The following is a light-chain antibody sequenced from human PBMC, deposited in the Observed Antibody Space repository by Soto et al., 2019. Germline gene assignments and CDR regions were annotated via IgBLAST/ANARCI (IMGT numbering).Light chain of an antibody. CDR3: SSYTSSSTYVV. Sequence: QSALTQPASVSGSPGQSITISCTGTSSDVGGYNYVSWYQQHPGKAPKLMISDVSNRPSGVSNRFSGSKSGNTASLTISGRQAEDEADYYCSSYTSSSTYVVFGGGTKLTVL. V-gene: IGLV2-14*01. J-gene: IGLJ2*01. CDR1: SSDVGGYNY. CDR2: DVS.